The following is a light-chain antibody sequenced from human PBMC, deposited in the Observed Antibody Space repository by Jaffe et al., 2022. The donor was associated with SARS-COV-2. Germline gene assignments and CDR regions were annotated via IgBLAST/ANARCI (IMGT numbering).Light chain of an antibody. Sequence: QSVLTQSPSLSGAPGQRVTISCTGSTSNIGAGYDVHWYQQLPGTAPKLLIYGNDNRPSGVPVRFSGSKSGTSASLAISGLQAEDEADYYCQSYDSSLSGYVFGPGTKVTVL. J-gene: IGLJ1*01. CDR2: GND. V-gene: IGLV1-40*01. CDR1: TSNIGAGYD. CDR3: QSYDSSLSGYV.